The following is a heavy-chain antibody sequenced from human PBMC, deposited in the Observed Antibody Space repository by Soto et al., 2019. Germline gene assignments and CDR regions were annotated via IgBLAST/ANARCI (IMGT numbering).Heavy chain of an antibody. CDR2: IYYSGST. CDR1: GGSISSGDYY. Sequence: SETLSLTCTVSGGSISSGDYYWSWVRQPPGKGLEWIGYIYYSGSTYYNPSLKSRVTISVDTSKNQFSLKLSSVTAADTAVYYCARVVTAIQGFDYWGQGALVTVSS. V-gene: IGHV4-30-4*01. CDR3: ARVVTAIQGFDY. D-gene: IGHD2-21*02. J-gene: IGHJ4*02.